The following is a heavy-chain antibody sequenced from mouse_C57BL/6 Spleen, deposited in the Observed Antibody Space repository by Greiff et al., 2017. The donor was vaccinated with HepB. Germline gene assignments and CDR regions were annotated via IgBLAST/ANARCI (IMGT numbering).Heavy chain of an antibody. CDR3: ARDWYDYDPFDY. V-gene: IGHV3-6*01. D-gene: IGHD2-4*01. CDR2: ISYDGSN. CDR1: GYSITSGYY. J-gene: IGHJ2*01. Sequence: EVHLVESGPGLVKPSQSLSLTCSVTGYSITSGYYWNWIRQFPGNKLEWMGYISYDGSNNYNPSLKNRISITRDTSKNQFFLKLNSVTTEDTATYYCARDWYDYDPFDYWGQGTTLTVSS.